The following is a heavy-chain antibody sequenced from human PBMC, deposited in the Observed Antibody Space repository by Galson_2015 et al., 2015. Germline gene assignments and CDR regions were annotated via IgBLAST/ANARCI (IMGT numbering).Heavy chain of an antibody. J-gene: IGHJ4*02. CDR1: GHTFSSYS. CDR3: ARRIVTTGDFDY. Sequence: SVKVSCKASGHTFSSYSIHWVRQAPGQGLEWMGIINPSGGGTSYAQRFQGRVAMTRDTSTSTVYMELSSLRSDDTAVYYCARRIVTTGDFDYWGQGTLVTVSS. V-gene: IGHV1-46*01. CDR2: INPSGGGT. D-gene: IGHD1-1*01.